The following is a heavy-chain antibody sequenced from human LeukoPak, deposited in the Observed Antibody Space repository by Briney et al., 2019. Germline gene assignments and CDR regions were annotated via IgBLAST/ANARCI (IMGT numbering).Heavy chain of an antibody. CDR3: ARDRPSYWYFDL. CDR1: GLTFSDYG. V-gene: IGHV3-21*06. D-gene: IGHD6-6*01. J-gene: IGHJ2*01. CDR2: ISSSSYI. Sequence: GGSLRLSCVASGLTFSDYGMNWVRQAPGKGLEWVSSISSSSYIYSADSLKGRFTISRDNVKNSLYLQMNSLRAEDTAVYYCARDRPSYWYFDLWGRGTLVTVSS.